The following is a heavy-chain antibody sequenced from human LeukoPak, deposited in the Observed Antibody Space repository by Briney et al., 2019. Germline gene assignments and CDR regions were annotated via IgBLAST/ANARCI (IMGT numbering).Heavy chain of an antibody. J-gene: IGHJ6*03. CDR2: IIPIFGTA. V-gene: IGHV1-69*13. D-gene: IGHD3-22*01. CDR3: ARWGYDSSGYYGRGYYYYYMDV. CDR1: GGTFSSYA. Sequence: SVKVSCKASGGTFSSYAISWVRQAPGQGLEWMGGIIPIFGTANYAQKFQGRVTITADESTSTAYMELSSLRSEDTAVYYCARWGYDSSGYYGRGYYYYYMDVWAKGPRSPSP.